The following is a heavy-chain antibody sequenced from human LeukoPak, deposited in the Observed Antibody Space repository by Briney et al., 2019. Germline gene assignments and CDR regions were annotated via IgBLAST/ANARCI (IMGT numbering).Heavy chain of an antibody. J-gene: IGHJ4*02. CDR2: INPISGDT. CDR1: GYTFTSYD. Sequence: ASVKVSCKASGYTFTSYDINWVRQAPGQGLEWMGWINPISGDTHSPQKFQGRVTITRDTSMSTAYMELSNLNSDDTAVYFCAREVLTGYHHFDCWGQGTPVTVSS. D-gene: IGHD3-9*01. V-gene: IGHV1-2*02. CDR3: AREVLTGYHHFDC.